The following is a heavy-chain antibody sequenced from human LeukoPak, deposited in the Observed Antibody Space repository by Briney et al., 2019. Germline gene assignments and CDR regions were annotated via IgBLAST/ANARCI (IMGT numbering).Heavy chain of an antibody. CDR3: AKEYGSGSLEVWDY. CDR2: ISSSGGRT. D-gene: IGHD3-10*01. CDR1: GFTFTDYS. J-gene: IGHJ4*02. Sequence: SGGSLRLSCAAAGFTFTDYSMNWVRQAPGKGLEWVSAISSSGGRTYYSDSVRGRLTISRDNSKSTLYLQMNSLRAEDTAIYYCAKEYGSGSLEVWDYWGQGTLVSVSS. V-gene: IGHV3-23*01.